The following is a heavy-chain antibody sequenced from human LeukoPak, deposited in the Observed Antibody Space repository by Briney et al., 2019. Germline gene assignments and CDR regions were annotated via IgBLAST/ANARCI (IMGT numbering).Heavy chain of an antibody. D-gene: IGHD5-12*01. J-gene: IGHJ4*02. CDR2: INPNSGGT. CDR1: GYTFTGYY. V-gene: IGHV1-2*02. Sequence: ASVKVSCKASGYTFTGYYMHWVRPAPGQGLEWMGWINPNSGGTNYAQNFQGRVTMTRDTSISTAYMELSRLRSDDTAVYYCARVLSRSLHIDDFDYWGQGTLVTVSS. CDR3: ARVLSRSLHIDDFDY.